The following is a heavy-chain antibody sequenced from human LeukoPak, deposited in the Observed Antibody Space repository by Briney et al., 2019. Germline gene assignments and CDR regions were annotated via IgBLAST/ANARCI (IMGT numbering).Heavy chain of an antibody. J-gene: IGHJ6*02. D-gene: IGHD6-19*01. Sequence: ASVKVSCKASGYTFTGYYMHWVRQAPGQGLGWMGWINPNSGGTNYAQKFQGRVTMTRDTSISTAYMELSRLRSDDTAVYYCARAVAGTLYYYYYYGMDVWGQGTTVTVSS. CDR3: ARAVAGTLYYYYYYGMDV. CDR2: INPNSGGT. V-gene: IGHV1-2*02. CDR1: GYTFTGYY.